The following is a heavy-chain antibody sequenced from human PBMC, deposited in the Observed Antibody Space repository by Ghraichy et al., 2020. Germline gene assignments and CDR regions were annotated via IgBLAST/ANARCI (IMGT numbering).Heavy chain of an antibody. CDR2: ISSSSSYI. J-gene: IGHJ4*02. D-gene: IGHD3-10*01. CDR3: ARGESIVRGRGYFDY. CDR1: GFTFSSYS. Sequence: GESLNISCAASGFTFSSYSMNWVRQAPGKGLEWVSSISSSSSYIYYADSVKGRFTISRDNAKNSLYLQMNSLRAEDTAVYYCARGESIVRGRGYFDYWGQGTLVTVSS. V-gene: IGHV3-21*01.